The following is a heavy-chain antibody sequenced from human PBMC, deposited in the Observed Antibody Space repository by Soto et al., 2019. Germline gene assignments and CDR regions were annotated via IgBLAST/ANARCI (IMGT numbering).Heavy chain of an antibody. D-gene: IGHD3-10*01. Sequence: PSETLSLTCTVSDASLSSGGFYWSWIRQHPGKGLEWIGFIYYSGRTYYNPSLQSRVSISVAASKNQFSLKLTSVTAADTAVYFCARLVPPSYYFDHWGQGTLVTVSS. CDR1: DASLSSGGFY. CDR3: ARLVPPSYYFDH. J-gene: IGHJ4*02. CDR2: IYYSGRT. V-gene: IGHV4-31*03.